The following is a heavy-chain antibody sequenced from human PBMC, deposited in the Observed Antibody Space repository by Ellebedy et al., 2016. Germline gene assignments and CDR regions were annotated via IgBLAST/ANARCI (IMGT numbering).Heavy chain of an antibody. J-gene: IGHJ1*01. V-gene: IGHV3-48*02. CDR3: AKDLSGHYENNLYFSN. CDR2: ISGSGTTI. Sequence: GESLKISCAASGSTFSGYIMNWVRQAPGKGLEWVAHISGSGTTIYYADSVKGRFTISRDNARNCLYLEINSLRDDDTAIYYCAKDLSGHYENNLYFSNWGQGTLVSVSS. D-gene: IGHD3-22*01. CDR1: GSTFSGYI.